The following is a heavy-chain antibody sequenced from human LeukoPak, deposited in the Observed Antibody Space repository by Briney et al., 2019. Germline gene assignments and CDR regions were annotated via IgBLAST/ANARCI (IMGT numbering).Heavy chain of an antibody. CDR1: GFTFSSYS. J-gene: IGHJ4*02. V-gene: IGHV3-48*02. Sequence: PGGSLRLSCVVSGFTFSSYSMNWVRQAPGKGLEWVSYISSGSSTINYADSVKGRFTISRDNAKNSLYLQMNSLRDEDTAVYYCGTGARYFDSWGQGTLVTVSS. CDR3: GTGARYFDS. CDR2: ISSGSSTI. D-gene: IGHD3-9*01.